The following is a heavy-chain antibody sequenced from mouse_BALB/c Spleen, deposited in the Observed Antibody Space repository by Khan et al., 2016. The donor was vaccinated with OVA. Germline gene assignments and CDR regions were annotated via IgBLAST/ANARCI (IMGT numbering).Heavy chain of an antibody. Sequence: QVQLQQPGAELVKPGASVKLSCKASGYTFTSYYMYWVKQRPGQGLEWIGGINPSNGGTNFHEKFKSKATLTVDKSSSTAYMQLSSLTSEDSAVYYCTRGGAWATMISWFADWGQGTLVTVSA. D-gene: IGHD2-4*01. J-gene: IGHJ3*01. CDR3: TRGGAWATMISWFAD. V-gene: IGHV1S81*02. CDR2: INPSNGGT. CDR1: GYTFTSYY.